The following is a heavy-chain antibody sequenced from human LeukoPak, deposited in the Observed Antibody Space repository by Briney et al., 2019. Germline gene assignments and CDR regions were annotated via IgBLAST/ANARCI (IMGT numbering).Heavy chain of an antibody. D-gene: IGHD2-21*01. V-gene: IGHV1-46*01. J-gene: IGHJ4*02. CDR3: AREEYGGYFDY. CDR2: INPTGTGT. Sequence: ASVKVSCKASGYTFTSYYMHWVRQAPGQGLEWMGLINPTGTGTNYAQKFRGRVTMTRDTSTTTVYMELSSLTSEDTAVYYCAREEYGGYFDYWGQGTLVTVSS. CDR1: GYTFTSYY.